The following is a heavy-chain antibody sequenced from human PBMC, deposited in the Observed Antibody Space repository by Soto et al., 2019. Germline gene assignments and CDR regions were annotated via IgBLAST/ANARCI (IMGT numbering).Heavy chain of an antibody. Sequence: SETLSLTCTVSGGSISSGDYYWSWIRQPPGKGLEWIGYIYYSGSTYYNPSLKRRVTISVDTSKNQFSLKLSSVTAAVPAVYYCAIAGTAMVYFDYWGQGTLVTVSS. J-gene: IGHJ4*02. CDR1: GGSISSGDYY. CDR3: AIAGTAMVYFDY. D-gene: IGHD5-18*01. CDR2: IYYSGST. V-gene: IGHV4-30-4*01.